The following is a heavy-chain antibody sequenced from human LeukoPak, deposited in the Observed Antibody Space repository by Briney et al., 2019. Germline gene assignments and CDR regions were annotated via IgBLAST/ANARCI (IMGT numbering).Heavy chain of an antibody. V-gene: IGHV4-34*01. CDR2: INHSGST. CDR3: ARVPARYSGSYYAGVVDY. CDR1: GGSFSRYY. J-gene: IGHJ4*02. D-gene: IGHD1-26*01. Sequence: PSETLSLTCAVYGGSFSRYYWSWIRQPPGKGLEWIGEINHSGSTNYNPSLKSRVTISVDTSKNQFSLKLSSVTAADTAVYYCARVPARYSGSYYAGVVDYWGQGTLVTVSS.